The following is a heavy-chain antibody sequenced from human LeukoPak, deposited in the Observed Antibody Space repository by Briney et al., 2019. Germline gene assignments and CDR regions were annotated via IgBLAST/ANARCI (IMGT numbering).Heavy chain of an antibody. CDR1: GYSFTSYW. D-gene: IGHD2-15*01. CDR3: ARHVRRGYCSGGSCYVNYYYMDV. CDR2: IYPGDSDT. J-gene: IGHJ6*03. Sequence: GESLQISCKGSGYSFTSYWIGWVRQMPGKGLEWMGIIYPGDSDTRYSPSFQGQVTISADKSISTAYLQWSSLKASDTAMYYCARHVRRGYCSGGSCYVNYYYMDVWGKGTTVIVSS. V-gene: IGHV5-51*01.